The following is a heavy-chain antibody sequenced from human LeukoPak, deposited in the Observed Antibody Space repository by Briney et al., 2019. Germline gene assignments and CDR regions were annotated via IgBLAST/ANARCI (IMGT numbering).Heavy chain of an antibody. CDR3: AKDIGADSGSYGYYFDY. D-gene: IGHD1-26*01. CDR1: GFTFDDYA. Sequence: GGSLRLSCAASGFTFDDYAMHWVRQAPGKGLEWVSGISWNSGNIGDADSVKGRFTISRDNAKNSLYLQMNSLRAEDMALYYCAKDIGADSGSYGYYFDYWGQGTLVTVSS. V-gene: IGHV3-9*03. CDR2: ISWNSGNI. J-gene: IGHJ4*02.